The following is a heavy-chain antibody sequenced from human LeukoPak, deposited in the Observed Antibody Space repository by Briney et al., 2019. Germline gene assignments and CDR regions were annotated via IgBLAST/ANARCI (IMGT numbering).Heavy chain of an antibody. CDR1: GFTFSSYA. CDR2: ISYDGSNK. D-gene: IGHD3-22*01. V-gene: IGHV3-30-3*01. J-gene: IGHJ6*02. CDR3: ARDGSTMIVVVTTEGYGMDV. Sequence: GGSLRLSCAASGFTFSSYAMHWVRQAPGKRLEWVAVISYDGSNKYYADSVKGRFTISRDNSKNTLYLQMNSLRAEDTAVYYCARDGSTMIVVVTTEGYGMDVWGQGTTVTVSS.